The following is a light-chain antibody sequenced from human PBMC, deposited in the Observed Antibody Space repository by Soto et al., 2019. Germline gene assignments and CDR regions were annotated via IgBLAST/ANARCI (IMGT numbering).Light chain of an antibody. CDR1: SSDVGDYNY. J-gene: IGLJ1*01. Sequence: QSALTQPASVSGSPGQSITISCTGTSSDVGDYNYVSWYQQHPGKAPKLVIFDVSDRPSGVSNRFSGSKSGNTASLTISGLQAEDEADYYCSSYTSSSTRVFGTGTQADRP. V-gene: IGLV2-14*01. CDR2: DVS. CDR3: SSYTSSSTRV.